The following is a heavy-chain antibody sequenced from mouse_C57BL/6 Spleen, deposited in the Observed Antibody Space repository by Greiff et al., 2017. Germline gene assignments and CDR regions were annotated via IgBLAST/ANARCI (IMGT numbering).Heavy chain of an antibody. J-gene: IGHJ1*03. CDR1: GFTFSDYG. CDR3: AKEYGSSYDWYFDV. CDR2: ISSGSSTI. Sequence: EVKLQESGGGLVKPGGSLKLSCAASGFTFSDYGMHWVRQAPEKGLEWVAYISSGSSTIYYADTVKGRFTISRDNAKNTLFLQMTSLRSEDTAMYYCAKEYGSSYDWYFDVWGTGTTVTVSS. V-gene: IGHV5-17*01. D-gene: IGHD1-1*01.